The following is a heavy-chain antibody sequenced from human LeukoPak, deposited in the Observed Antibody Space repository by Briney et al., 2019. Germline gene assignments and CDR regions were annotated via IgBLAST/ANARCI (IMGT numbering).Heavy chain of an antibody. Sequence: GGSLRLSCAASGFTFSSYAMSWVRQAPGKGLEWVSAISGSGGSTYYADSVKGRFTISRDNSKNTLYLQMNSLRAEDTAVYYCARDRLVGTSYIIRYFDYWGQGTLVTVSS. J-gene: IGHJ4*02. V-gene: IGHV3-23*01. CDR3: ARDRLVGTSYIIRYFDY. CDR2: ISGSGGST. CDR1: GFTFSSYA. D-gene: IGHD2-8*02.